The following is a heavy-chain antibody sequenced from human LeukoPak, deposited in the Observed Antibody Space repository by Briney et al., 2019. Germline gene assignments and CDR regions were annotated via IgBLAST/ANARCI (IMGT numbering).Heavy chain of an antibody. CDR2: ISSSSSYT. CDR1: GFTFSDYY. Sequence: KAGGSLRLSCAASGFTFSDYYMSWIRQAPGKGLEWVSYISSSSSYTNYADSVEGRFTISRDNAKNSLYLQMNSLRAEDTAVYYCARDPDTSGSYAYDIWGQGTLVTVSS. J-gene: IGHJ4*02. CDR3: ARDPDTSGSYAYDI. D-gene: IGHD3-16*01. V-gene: IGHV3-11*05.